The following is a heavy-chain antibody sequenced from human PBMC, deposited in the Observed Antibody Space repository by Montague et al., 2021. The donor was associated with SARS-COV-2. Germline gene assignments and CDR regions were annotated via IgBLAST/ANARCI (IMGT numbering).Heavy chain of an antibody. V-gene: IGHV3-23*03. CDR1: GFTFSSYA. CDR3: AKDLGHYYDSSGYYYAGYFDY. D-gene: IGHD3-22*01. CDR2: IYSGGSST. Sequence: SRSLSLAASGFTFSSYAMSWVRQAPGKGLEWVSVIYSGGSSTYYADSVEGRFTISRDNSKNTLYLQMNSLRAEDTAVYYCAKDLGHYYDSSGYYYAGYFDYWGQGTLVTVSS. J-gene: IGHJ4*02.